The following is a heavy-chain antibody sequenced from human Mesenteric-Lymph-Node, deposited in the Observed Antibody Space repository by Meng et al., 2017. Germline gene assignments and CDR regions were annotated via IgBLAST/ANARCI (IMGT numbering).Heavy chain of an antibody. Sequence: SETLSLTCAVHGGSFSDYHWSWVRQPPGKGLMWIGEINHCGTTKYNPSLKSPVTTSVNTSKNQFSLKLTSVTAADTAVYYCARAWDIVVVVRSYGMDVWGQGTTVTVSS. CDR1: GGSFSDYH. J-gene: IGHJ6*02. CDR2: INHCGTT. CDR3: ARAWDIVVVVRSYGMDV. V-gene: IGHV4-34*01. D-gene: IGHD2-15*01.